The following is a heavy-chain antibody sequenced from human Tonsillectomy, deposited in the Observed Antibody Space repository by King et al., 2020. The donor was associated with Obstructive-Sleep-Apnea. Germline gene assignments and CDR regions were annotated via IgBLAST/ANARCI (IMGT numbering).Heavy chain of an antibody. CDR1: GGSISSFGYY. D-gene: IGHD2-2*01. V-gene: IGHV4-31*03. J-gene: IGHJ3*02. Sequence: QLQESGPGLVKPSQTLSLTCTVSGGSISSFGYYLSLIRQHPGKGLEWIGYIYYIGSTYYNPSLKSRVTISVDTSKNQFSLKLSSVTAADTAVYYCARGAMTLGAFDIWGQGTMVTASS. CDR3: ARGAMTLGAFDI. CDR2: IYYIGST.